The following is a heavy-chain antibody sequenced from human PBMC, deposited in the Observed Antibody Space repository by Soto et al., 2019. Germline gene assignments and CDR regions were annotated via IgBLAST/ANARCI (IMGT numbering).Heavy chain of an antibody. D-gene: IGHD3-22*01. CDR2: IIPIFGTA. CDR3: AADTYYYDSSGYYPPSYGMDV. J-gene: IGHJ6*02. Sequence: SVKVSCKASGGTFSSYAISWVRQAPGQGLEWMGGIIPIFGTANYAQKFQGRVTITADESTSTAYMELSSLRSEDTAVYYCAADTYYYDSSGYYPPSYGMDVWGQGTTVTVSS. V-gene: IGHV1-69*13. CDR1: GGTFSSYA.